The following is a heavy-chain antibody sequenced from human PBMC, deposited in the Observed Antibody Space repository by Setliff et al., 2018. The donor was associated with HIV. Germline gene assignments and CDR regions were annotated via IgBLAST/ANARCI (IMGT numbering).Heavy chain of an antibody. Sequence: GESLTISCKGSGYSFTKYWIAWVRQMPGKGLEWMGIIYPGDSDTRYSPSFQGQVTISADKSISTAYLQWSSLEASDTAMYYCARPYGSNDAFDIWGQGTMVTVSS. CDR1: GYSFTKYW. D-gene: IGHD1-26*01. J-gene: IGHJ3*02. CDR2: IYPGDSDT. V-gene: IGHV5-51*01. CDR3: ARPYGSNDAFDI.